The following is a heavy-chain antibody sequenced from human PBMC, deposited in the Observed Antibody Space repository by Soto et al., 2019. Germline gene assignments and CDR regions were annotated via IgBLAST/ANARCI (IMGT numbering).Heavy chain of an antibody. V-gene: IGHV4-30-4*01. D-gene: IGHD1-1*01. CDR1: GGSISSGDYY. CDR3: AREMGDWNDGGWFDP. J-gene: IGHJ5*02. Sequence: QVQLQESGPGLVKPSQTLSLTYTVSGGSISSGDYYWSWIRQPPGKGLEWIGYIYYSGSTYYNPSLKSRVTISVDTSKNQFSLKLSSVTAADTAVYYCAREMGDWNDGGWFDPWGQGTLVTVSS. CDR2: IYYSGST.